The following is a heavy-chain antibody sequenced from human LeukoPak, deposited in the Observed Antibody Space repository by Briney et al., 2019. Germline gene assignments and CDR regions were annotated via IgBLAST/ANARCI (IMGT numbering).Heavy chain of an antibody. CDR3: ARGNRYCSGGSCRYLFDY. Sequence: GASVKVSCKASGYTFTSNYIHWVRQAPGQGLEWMGMIYPRDGSTSYAQKFQGRVTMTRNTSIGTAYMELSSLRSEDTAVYYCARGNRYCSGGSCRYLFDYWGQGTLVTVSS. J-gene: IGHJ4*02. CDR2: IYPRDGST. CDR1: GYTFTSNY. D-gene: IGHD2-15*01. V-gene: IGHV1-46*01.